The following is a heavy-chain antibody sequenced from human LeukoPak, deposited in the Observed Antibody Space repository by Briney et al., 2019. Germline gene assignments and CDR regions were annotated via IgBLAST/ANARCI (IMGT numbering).Heavy chain of an antibody. CDR3: ARSKSTLSDPTYTFDY. V-gene: IGHV3-66*01. CDR1: GFTVSSNY. D-gene: IGHD2/OR15-2a*01. J-gene: IGHJ4*02. Sequence: GGSLRLSCAASGFTVSSNYMSWVRQAPGKGLEWVSVIYSGGSTYYADSVKGRFTISRDNSKNTLYLQMNSLRAEDTAVYYCARSKSTLSDPTYTFDYWGQGTLVTVSS. CDR2: IYSGGST.